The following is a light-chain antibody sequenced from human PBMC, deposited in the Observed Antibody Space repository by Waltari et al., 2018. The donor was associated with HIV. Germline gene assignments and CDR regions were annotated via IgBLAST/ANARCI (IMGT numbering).Light chain of an antibody. CDR1: SDALGGYNY. Sequence: QSALTQPPSASGSLGQSVTISCSGTSDALGGYNYVFWYQQYPAKAPKLLIYEVNKRPSGVPDRFSGSKSLNTASLTVSGLQAEDEAHYFCSSFAGSNTVVFGGGTKLTVL. CDR2: EVN. CDR3: SSFAGSNTVV. J-gene: IGLJ2*01. V-gene: IGLV2-8*01.